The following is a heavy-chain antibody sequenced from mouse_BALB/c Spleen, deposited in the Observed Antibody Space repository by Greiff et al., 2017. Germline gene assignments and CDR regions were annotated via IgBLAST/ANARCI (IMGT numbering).Heavy chain of an antibody. CDR2: ISYSGST. Sequence: EVKLQESGPGLVKPSQSLSLTCTVTGYSITSDYAWNWIRQFPGNKLEWMGYISYSGSTSYNPSLKSRISITRDTSKNQFFLQLNSVTTEDTATYYCARSLGRGRYFDYWGQGTTLTVSS. J-gene: IGHJ2*01. D-gene: IGHD4-1*01. CDR1: GYSITSDYA. V-gene: IGHV3-2*02. CDR3: ARSLGRGRYFDY.